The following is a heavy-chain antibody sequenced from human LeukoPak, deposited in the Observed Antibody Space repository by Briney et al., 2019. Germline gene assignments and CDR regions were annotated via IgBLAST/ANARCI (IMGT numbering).Heavy chain of an antibody. D-gene: IGHD6-19*01. Sequence: GGSLRLSCAASGFTFSSYPMSWVRQAPGKGLEWVSSINDSGGNTYNADSVKGRFTISRDNSKNTLYLQMNSLRAEDTAVYYCAKETRVAGWYSDYWCQGTLVAVSS. V-gene: IGHV3-23*01. J-gene: IGHJ4*02. CDR2: INDSGGNT. CDR1: GFTFSSYP. CDR3: AKETRVAGWYSDY.